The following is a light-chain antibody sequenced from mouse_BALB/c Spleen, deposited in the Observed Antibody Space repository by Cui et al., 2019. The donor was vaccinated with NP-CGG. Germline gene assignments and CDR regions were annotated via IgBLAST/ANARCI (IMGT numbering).Light chain of an antibody. CDR1: TGAVTTSNY. CDR3: ALWYSNHWV. J-gene: IGLJ1*01. V-gene: IGLV1*01. Sequence: QTVVTQESALTTSPDETVTLTCRSSTGAVTTSNYANWVQEKPVHLFTGLIGGTNNRVPGVPARFSGSLIGDKAALTITGAQTEDEAIYFCALWYSNHWVFGGGTKLTVL. CDR2: GTN.